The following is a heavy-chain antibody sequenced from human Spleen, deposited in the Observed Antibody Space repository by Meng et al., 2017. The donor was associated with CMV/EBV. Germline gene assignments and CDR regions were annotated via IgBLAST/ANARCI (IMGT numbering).Heavy chain of an antibody. D-gene: IGHD3-16*02. Sequence: GESLKISCAASGFTFSNYWMSWVRQAPGKGLEWVAYLQSDGAIEYYADSMKGRFTISRDNSKNTLYLQMNSLRPEDTAVYYCAKSRREGSYHGLYYYYDMDVWGQGTTVTVSS. V-gene: IGHV3-30*02. CDR2: LQSDGAIE. J-gene: IGHJ6*02. CDR3: AKSRREGSYHGLYYYYDMDV. CDR1: GFTFSNYW.